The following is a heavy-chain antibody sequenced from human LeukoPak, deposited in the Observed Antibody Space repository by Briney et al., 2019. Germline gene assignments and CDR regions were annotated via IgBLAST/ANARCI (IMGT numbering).Heavy chain of an antibody. CDR1: GGTFSSYT. CDR2: IIPILGIA. CDR3: ARDLFGGYGDYEGGNY. D-gene: IGHD4-17*01. V-gene: IGHV1-69*04. Sequence: SVKVSCKASGGTFSSYTISWVRQAPGQGLEWMGRIIPILGIANYAQKFQGRVTITADKSTSTAYMELSSLRSEDTAVYYCARDLFGGYGDYEGGNYWGQGTLVTVSS. J-gene: IGHJ4*02.